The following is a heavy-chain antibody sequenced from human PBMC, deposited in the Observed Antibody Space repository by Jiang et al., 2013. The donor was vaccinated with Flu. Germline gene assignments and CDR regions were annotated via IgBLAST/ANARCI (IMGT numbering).Heavy chain of an antibody. Sequence: CKASGYIFTNYAMNWVRQAPGQGLEWMGWINTNTGSPTYAQDFTGRFVFSLDTSVSTAYLQISGLKAEDTAMYYCARHKFDTSVHFLFDYWGQGTPVTVSS. CDR2: INTNTGSP. J-gene: IGHJ4*02. CDR3: ARHKFDTSVHFLFDY. D-gene: IGHD3-22*01. V-gene: IGHV7-4-1*02. CDR1: GYIFTNYA.